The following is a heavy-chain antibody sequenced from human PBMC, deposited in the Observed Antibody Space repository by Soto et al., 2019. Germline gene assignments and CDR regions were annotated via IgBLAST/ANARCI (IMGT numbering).Heavy chain of an antibody. Sequence: PSETLSLTCAVYGGSFSGYYWSWIRQPPGKGQEWIGEINHSGSTNYNPSLKSRVTISVDTSKNQFSLKLSSVTAADTAVYYCARGVRAMIVVVIGLQDYYYGMDVWGQGTTVTVSS. J-gene: IGHJ6*02. D-gene: IGHD3-22*01. V-gene: IGHV4-34*01. CDR2: INHSGST. CDR1: GGSFSGYY. CDR3: ARGVRAMIVVVIGLQDYYYGMDV.